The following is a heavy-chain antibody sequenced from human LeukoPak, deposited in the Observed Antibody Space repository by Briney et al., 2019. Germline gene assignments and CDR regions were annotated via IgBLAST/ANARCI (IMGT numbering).Heavy chain of an antibody. CDR2: IYTSGST. J-gene: IGHJ4*02. CDR3: TKGRGI. D-gene: IGHD3-10*01. CDR1: GGSISSGSYD. V-gene: IGHV4-61*09. Sequence: SETLSLTCTVSGGSISSGSYDWHWIRQPAGKGLEWIGHIYTSGSTDYNPSLKSRVTISVAKSKNQFSLKLTSVTAADTAIYYCTKGRGIWGQGTLVTVSS.